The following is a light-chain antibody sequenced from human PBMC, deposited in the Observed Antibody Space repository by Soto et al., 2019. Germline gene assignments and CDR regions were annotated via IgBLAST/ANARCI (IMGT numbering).Light chain of an antibody. CDR1: QSVSASF. Sequence: EIVLTQSPGTLSLSPGERATLSCRASQSVSASFLAWYQQKPGQAPRLLIYGASSRATGIPDRFSGSGSGTDFTLTISRLEREDASVYYCQQRGTFGQGTKLEIK. V-gene: IGKV3-20*01. CDR2: GAS. CDR3: QQRGT. J-gene: IGKJ2*02.